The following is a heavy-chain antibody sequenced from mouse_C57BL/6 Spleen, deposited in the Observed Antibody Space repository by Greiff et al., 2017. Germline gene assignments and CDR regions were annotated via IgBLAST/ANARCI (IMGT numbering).Heavy chain of an antibody. J-gene: IGHJ3*01. D-gene: IGHD1-1*01. CDR3: ARENCYGSSYWFAY. Sequence: QVQLQQSGAELVKPGASVKISCKASGYAFSSYWMNWVKQRPGKGLEWIGQIYPGDGDTNYNGKFKGKATLTADKSSSTAYMQLSSLTSGDSAVYVCARENCYGSSYWFAYWGQGTLVTVSA. CDR1: GYAFSSYW. V-gene: IGHV1-80*01. CDR2: IYPGDGDT.